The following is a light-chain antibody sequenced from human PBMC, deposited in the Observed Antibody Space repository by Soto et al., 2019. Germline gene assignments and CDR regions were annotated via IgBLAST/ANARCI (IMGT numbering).Light chain of an antibody. CDR3: QQYNTYPLT. CDR2: KAS. CDR1: QRISSW. Sequence: DIQMTQSPSTLSASVGDRVTITCRASQRISSWLAWCQQKPGKAPKFLIYKASTLVNGVPSRFSGSGSGTEFTLTITSLQPDDFATYYCQQYNTYPLTFGGGTKVEIK. J-gene: IGKJ4*01. V-gene: IGKV1-5*03.